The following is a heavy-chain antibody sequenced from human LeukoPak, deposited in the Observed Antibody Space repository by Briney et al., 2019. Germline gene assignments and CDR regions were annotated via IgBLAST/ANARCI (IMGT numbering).Heavy chain of an antibody. V-gene: IGHV3-15*01. D-gene: IGHD6-13*01. J-gene: IGHJ4*02. Sequence: GGSLRLSCAASGFTFSNAWMSWVRQAPGKGLEWVGRIKSKTDGGTTDYAAPVKGRFTISRDDSKNTLYLQMNSLKTEDTAVYYCTTSAYSSSWSRFDCWGQGTLVTVSS. CDR1: GFTFSNAW. CDR2: IKSKTDGGTT. CDR3: TTSAYSSSWSRFDC.